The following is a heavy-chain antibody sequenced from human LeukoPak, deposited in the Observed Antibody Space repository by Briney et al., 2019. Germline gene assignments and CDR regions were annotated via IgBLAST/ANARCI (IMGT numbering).Heavy chain of an antibody. CDR3: ARDPYSSSWKNWFDP. CDR1: GDSIINSYF. Sequence: PSETLSLTCSVSGDSIINSYFWAWIRQPPGKGLEWIGSMYYKGSTYYNLSLKSRVTISVDTSKNRLSLKLNSVTAADTAAYYCARDPYSSSWKNWFDPWGQGILVTVSS. V-gene: IGHV4-39*07. CDR2: MYYKGST. J-gene: IGHJ5*02. D-gene: IGHD6-13*01.